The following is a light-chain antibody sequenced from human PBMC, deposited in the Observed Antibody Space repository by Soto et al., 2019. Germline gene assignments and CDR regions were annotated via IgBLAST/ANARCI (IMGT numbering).Light chain of an antibody. V-gene: IGLV2-14*01. Sequence: QSALTQPASVSGAPGQSITISCTGTNSDVNYVSWHQQHPGKAPKLMIYEVINRSSGVSTRFSGSKSGNTASLTISGLHSEDEADYYCSSSTSSNTFVFRTGTKVTVL. CDR2: EVI. CDR3: SSSTSSNTFV. J-gene: IGLJ1*01. CDR1: NSDVNY.